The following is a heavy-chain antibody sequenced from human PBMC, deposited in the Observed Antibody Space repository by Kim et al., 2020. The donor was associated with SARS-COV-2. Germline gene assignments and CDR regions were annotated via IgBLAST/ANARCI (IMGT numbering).Heavy chain of an antibody. CDR1: GFTFSSYA. D-gene: IGHD1-20*01. Sequence: GGSLRLSCAASGFTFSSYAMHWVRQAPGKGLEYVSVISSNGGSTYYANSVKGRFTISRDDSKNTLYLQMGSLRAEDTAVYYCARDKGGNNWKVWWFDPWGQGTLVTVSS. V-gene: IGHV3-64*01. J-gene: IGHJ5*02. CDR3: ARDKGGNNWKVWWFDP. CDR2: ISSNGGST.